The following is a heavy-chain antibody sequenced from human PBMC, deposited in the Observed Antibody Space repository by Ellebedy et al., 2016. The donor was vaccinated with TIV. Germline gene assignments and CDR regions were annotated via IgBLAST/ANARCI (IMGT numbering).Heavy chain of an antibody. CDR1: GFTFSSYN. CDR3: ARVGEYSYGSGYYYYYGMDV. J-gene: IGHJ6*02. CDR2: IRSSSSTI. V-gene: IGHV3-48*01. Sequence: PGGSLRLFCAASGFTFSSYNMNWVRQAPGKGLEWVSYIRSSSSTIYYADSVKGRFTISRDNAKNSLYLQMNSLRAEDTAVYYCARVGEYSYGSGYYYYYGMDVWGQGTTVTVSS. D-gene: IGHD5-18*01.